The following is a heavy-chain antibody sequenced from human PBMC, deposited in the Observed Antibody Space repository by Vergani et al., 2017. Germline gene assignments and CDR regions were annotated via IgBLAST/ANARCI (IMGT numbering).Heavy chain of an antibody. CDR3: TKQYFVSGNYLFDY. J-gene: IGHJ4*02. V-gene: IGHV3-23*01. D-gene: IGHD3-10*01. CDR1: EFTFSNYA. CDR2: ISGIGVSA. Sequence: EVQLLESGGGLVQPGGSLRLTCAASEFTFSNYAMNWVRQAPGKGLEWVSGISGIGVSAYYTDSVKGRFTISRDNSKNMLFLQMNNLRTEDTAIYYCTKQYFVSGNYLFDYWGQGTLVTVSS.